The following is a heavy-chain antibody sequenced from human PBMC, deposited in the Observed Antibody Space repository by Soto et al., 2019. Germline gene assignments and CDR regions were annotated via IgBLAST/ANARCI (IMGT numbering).Heavy chain of an antibody. J-gene: IGHJ4*02. CDR1: GYTFTSYG. CDR2: ISAYNGNT. CDR3: ARAEWATVTTSFDD. V-gene: IGHV1-18*01. D-gene: IGHD4-17*01. Sequence: ASVKVSCKASGYTFTSYGISWVRQAPGQGLEWMGWISAYNGNTNYAQKLQGRVTMTTDTSTTTAYMELRSLRSDDTAVYYCARAEWATVTTSFDDWGQGTLVTVSS.